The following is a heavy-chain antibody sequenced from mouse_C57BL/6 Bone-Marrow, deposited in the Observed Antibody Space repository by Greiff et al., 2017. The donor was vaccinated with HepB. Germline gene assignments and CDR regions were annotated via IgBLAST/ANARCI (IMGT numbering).Heavy chain of an antibody. J-gene: IGHJ3*01. Sequence: VESGGGLVQPGGSLKLSCAASGFTFSDYYMYWVRQTPEKRLEWVAYISNGGGSTYYPDTVKGRFTISRDNAKNTLYLQMSRLKSEDTAMYYCARLDYEAYWGQGTLVTVSA. D-gene: IGHD2-4*01. CDR1: GFTFSDYY. V-gene: IGHV5-12*01. CDR3: ARLDYEAY. CDR2: ISNGGGST.